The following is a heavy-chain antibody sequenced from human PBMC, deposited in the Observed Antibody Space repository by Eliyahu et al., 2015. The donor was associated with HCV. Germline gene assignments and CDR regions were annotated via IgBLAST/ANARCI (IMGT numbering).Heavy chain of an antibody. Sequence: EVQLLESGGGLVHPXGSLRXSCAAXGFTFNIYGMSWVRQAPGKGLEWVSGISGTTNNTXYADSVKGRFTISRDNSKNTLYLQMDSLRPEDTGVYYCANPAGALHHWGQGTLVTVSS. D-gene: IGHD1-1*01. CDR3: ANPAGALHH. CDR2: ISGTTNNT. J-gene: IGHJ5*02. CDR1: GFTFNIYG. V-gene: IGHV3-23*01.